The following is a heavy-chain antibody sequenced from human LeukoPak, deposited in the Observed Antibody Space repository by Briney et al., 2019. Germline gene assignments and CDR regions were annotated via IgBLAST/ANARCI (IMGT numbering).Heavy chain of an antibody. CDR1: GGSISSSSYY. J-gene: IGHJ3*02. V-gene: IGHV4-39*07. CDR3: ARVEATVGFAFDI. Sequence: SETLSLTCTVSGGSISSSSYYWGGIRQPPGKGLEWIGSIYYSGSTYYNPSLKSRVTISVDTSKNQFSLKLSSVTAADTAVYYCARVEATVGFAFDIWGQGTMVTVSS. D-gene: IGHD2-21*02. CDR2: IYYSGST.